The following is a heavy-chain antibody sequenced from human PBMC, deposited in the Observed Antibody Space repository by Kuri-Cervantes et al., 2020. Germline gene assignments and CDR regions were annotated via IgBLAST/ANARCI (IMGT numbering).Heavy chain of an antibody. Sequence: SETLSLTCAVSGYSITSVYYWGWVRQPPGKGLEWIGSMSHSGSTNYIPSLKSRVTISVDTSKNQFSLNLSSVTAADTAVYYCARTDYIHWGQGTLVTVSS. CDR3: ARTDYIH. D-gene: IGHD4-11*01. V-gene: IGHV4-38-2*01. CDR1: GYSITSVYY. CDR2: MSHSGST. J-gene: IGHJ4*02.